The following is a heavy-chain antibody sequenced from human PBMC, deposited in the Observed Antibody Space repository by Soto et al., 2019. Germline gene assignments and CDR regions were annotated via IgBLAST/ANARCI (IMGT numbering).Heavy chain of an antibody. Sequence: SETLSLTCTVSGGSISSYYWSWIRQPPWKGLEWIGYIYYSGSTNYNPSLKSRVTISVDTSKNQFSLKLSSVTAADTAVYYCARVPIAAAGTNYYYYMDVWGKGTTVTVSS. V-gene: IGHV4-59*01. CDR3: ARVPIAAAGTNYYYYMDV. J-gene: IGHJ6*03. D-gene: IGHD6-13*01. CDR2: IYYSGST. CDR1: GGSISSYY.